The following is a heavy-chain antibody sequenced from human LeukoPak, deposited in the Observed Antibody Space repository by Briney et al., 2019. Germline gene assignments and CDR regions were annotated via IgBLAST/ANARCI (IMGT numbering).Heavy chain of an antibody. J-gene: IGHJ4*02. CDR1: GGSTSSSSYY. V-gene: IGHV4-39*01. Sequence: SETLSLTCTVSGGSTSSSSYYWGWIRQPPGKGLEWIGSIYYSGSTYYNPSLKSRVTISVDTSKNQFSLKLSSVTAADTAVYYCARHGAAAAGTFGDFDYWGQGTLVTVSS. CDR2: IYYSGST. D-gene: IGHD6-13*01. CDR3: ARHGAAAAGTFGDFDY.